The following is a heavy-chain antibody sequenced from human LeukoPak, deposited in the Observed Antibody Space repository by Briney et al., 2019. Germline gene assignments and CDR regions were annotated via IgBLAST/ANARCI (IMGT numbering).Heavy chain of an antibody. CDR1: GGSISSYY. CDR3: ARGPVTTMNNWFDP. Sequence: SETLSLTCTVSGGSISSYYWSWIRQPPGKGLEWIGYIYYTGSTNYNPSLKSRITISVDTSKSQFSLKLTSVTAADTAFYYCARGPVTTMNNWFDPWGQGTLVTVSS. J-gene: IGHJ5*02. CDR2: IYYTGST. D-gene: IGHD4-17*01. V-gene: IGHV4-59*01.